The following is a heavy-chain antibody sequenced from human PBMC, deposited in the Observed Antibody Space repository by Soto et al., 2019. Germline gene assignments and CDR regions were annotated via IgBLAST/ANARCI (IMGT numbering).Heavy chain of an antibody. V-gene: IGHV3-23*01. CDR1: GFIFSNYA. CDR3: TKGGIPRRYNIPKVDFDY. D-gene: IGHD1-1*01. J-gene: IGHJ4*02. CDR2: ISGSGATT. Sequence: GGSLRLSCAASGFIFSNYAMSWVRQAPGRGLEWVSAISGSGATTYYPDSVKGRFTISRDNSKNTLYLQMNNLRADDTAVYYCTKGGIPRRYNIPKVDFDYWGQGSLVTVSS.